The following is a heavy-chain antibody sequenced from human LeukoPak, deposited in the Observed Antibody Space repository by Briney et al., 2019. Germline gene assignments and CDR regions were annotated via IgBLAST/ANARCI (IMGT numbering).Heavy chain of an antibody. Sequence: GGSLRLSCAASGFTFDDYAMHWVRQAPGKGLEWVSAIGTTGDTYYPGSVKGQFTISRENAKNSLYLQMNSLRAGDTAVYYCARDRGGGHMDVWGKGTTVTISS. V-gene: IGHV3-13*01. J-gene: IGHJ6*03. D-gene: IGHD2-15*01. CDR1: GFTFDDYA. CDR2: IGTTGDT. CDR3: ARDRGGGHMDV.